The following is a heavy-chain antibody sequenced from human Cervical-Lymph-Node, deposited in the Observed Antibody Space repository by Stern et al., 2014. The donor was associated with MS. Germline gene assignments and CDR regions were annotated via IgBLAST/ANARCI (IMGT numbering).Heavy chain of an antibody. CDR2: ISSSGTTI. CDR3: ARGSSSGWYGSTDDGFDI. J-gene: IGHJ3*02. Sequence: VQLVESGGGLVKPGGSLRLSCAASGFTFSDYYMNWIRQAPGKGLEWVSYISSSGTTIYYADSVKGRFTISRDYATNSLYLQMNSLRAEDTAVYYWARGSSSGWYGSTDDGFDIWGPGTKVTVSS. D-gene: IGHD6-19*01. V-gene: IGHV3-11*01. CDR1: GFTFSDYY.